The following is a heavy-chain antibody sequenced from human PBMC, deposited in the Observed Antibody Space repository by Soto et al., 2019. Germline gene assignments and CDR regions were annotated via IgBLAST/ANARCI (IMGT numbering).Heavy chain of an antibody. CDR2: IYYTGSA. V-gene: IGHV4-31*03. D-gene: IGHD3-22*01. CDR1: GGSISIGGYY. Sequence: KPSETLSLTCTVSGGSISIGGYYLSWIRQHPGKGLEWIGYIYYTGSAYYNPSLKSRLTISVDTSNNQFSLKLSSVTAEDTAVYYCAREAYYYDSSGYFYKYFDSWGQGTLVTVSS. CDR3: AREAYYYDSSGYFYKYFDS. J-gene: IGHJ4*02.